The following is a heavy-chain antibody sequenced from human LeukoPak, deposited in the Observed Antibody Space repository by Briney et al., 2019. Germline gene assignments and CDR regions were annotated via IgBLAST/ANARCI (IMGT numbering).Heavy chain of an antibody. D-gene: IGHD1-26*01. CDR3: TTPIPWVGGTRVSAPGS. CDR1: GFTFSSYS. CDR2: ISSSSSYI. J-gene: IGHJ5*02. Sequence: GGSLRLSCAASGFTFSSYSMNWVRQAPGKGLEWVSSISSSSSYIYYADSVKGRFTISRDNAKNSLYLQMNSLKTEDTAMYYCTTPIPWVGGTRVSAPGSWGQGALVTVSS. V-gene: IGHV3-21*03.